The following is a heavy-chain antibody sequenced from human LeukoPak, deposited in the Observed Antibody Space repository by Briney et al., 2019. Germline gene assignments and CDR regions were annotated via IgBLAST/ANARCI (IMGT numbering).Heavy chain of an antibody. J-gene: IGHJ4*02. CDR1: GFTFSSYA. CDR2: ISYDGSNK. Sequence: GRSLRLSCAASGFTFSSYAMHWVRQAPGKGLEWVAVISYDGSNKYYADSVKGRFTISRDNSKNTQYLQMNSLRAEDTAVYYCARGQSITMIVVVPYFDYWGQGTLVTVSS. D-gene: IGHD3-22*01. V-gene: IGHV3-30-3*01. CDR3: ARGQSITMIVVVPYFDY.